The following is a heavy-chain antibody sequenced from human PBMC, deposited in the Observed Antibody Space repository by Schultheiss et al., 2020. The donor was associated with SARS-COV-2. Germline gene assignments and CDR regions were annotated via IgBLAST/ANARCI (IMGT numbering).Heavy chain of an antibody. J-gene: IGHJ3*02. CDR1: GFTFSNAW. Sequence: GGSLRLSCAASGFTFSNAWMNWVRQAPGKGLEWVSSISSSSSYIYYADSVKGRFTISRDNAKNSLYLQMNSLRAEDTAVYYCARSITMIRDPFDIWGQGTMVTVSS. CDR2: ISSSSSYI. V-gene: IGHV3-21*01. D-gene: IGHD3-22*01. CDR3: ARSITMIRDPFDI.